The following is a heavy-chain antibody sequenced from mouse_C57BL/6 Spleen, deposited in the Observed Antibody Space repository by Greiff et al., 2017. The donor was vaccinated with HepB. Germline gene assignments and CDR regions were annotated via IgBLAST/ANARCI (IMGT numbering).Heavy chain of an antibody. CDR2: IYPRSGNT. CDR3: ARKGITTVVGYFDV. J-gene: IGHJ1*03. D-gene: IGHD1-1*01. Sequence: LVESGAELARPGASVKLSCKASGYTFTSYGISWVKQRTGQGLEWIGEIYPRSGNTYYNEKFKGKATLTADKSSSTAYMELRSLTAEDSAVYFCARKGITTVVGYFDVWGTGTTVTVSS. V-gene: IGHV1-81*01. CDR1: GYTFTSYG.